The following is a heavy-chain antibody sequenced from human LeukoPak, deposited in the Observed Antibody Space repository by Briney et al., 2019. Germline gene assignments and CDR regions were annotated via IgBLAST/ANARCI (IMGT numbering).Heavy chain of an antibody. D-gene: IGHD6-13*01. CDR2: ISGSGGST. V-gene: IGHV3-23*01. CDR1: GGSISSSSYY. Sequence: ETLSLTCTVSGGSISSSSYYWGWIRQPPGKGLEWVSAISGSGGSTYYADSVKGRFTISRDNSKNTLYLQMNSLRAEDTAVYYCADLGSRDSSSLIYWYFDLWGRGTLVTVSS. J-gene: IGHJ2*01. CDR3: ADLGSRDSSSLIYWYFDL.